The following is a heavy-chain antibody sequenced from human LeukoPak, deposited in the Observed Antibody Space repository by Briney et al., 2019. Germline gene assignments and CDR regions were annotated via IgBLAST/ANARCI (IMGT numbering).Heavy chain of an antibody. CDR3: ARVSRVAYTSSWYLDY. Sequence: GGSLRLSCAVSGFTSSSYTMNWVRQAPGKGLEWVSSIGGGGRYIYYADSMKGRFTISRDNAKNSLFLQMNSLSAEDTALYYCARVSRVAYTSSWYLDYWGQGTLVTVSS. CDR1: GFTSSSYT. J-gene: IGHJ4*02. CDR2: IGGGGRYI. V-gene: IGHV3-21*01. D-gene: IGHD6-13*01.